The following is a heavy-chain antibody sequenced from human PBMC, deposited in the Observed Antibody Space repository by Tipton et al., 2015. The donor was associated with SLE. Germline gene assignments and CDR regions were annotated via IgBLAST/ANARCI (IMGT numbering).Heavy chain of an antibody. V-gene: IGHV4-38-2*01. CDR2: LYNSGSA. J-gene: IGHJ3*02. CDR1: GYSISSAYY. Sequence: TLSLTCPVSGYSISSAYYWGWIRQPPGKGLGWIGSLYNSGSAFYNPSLKSRVSISIDTSKSQFSLRLSSITAADAAMYYCATTVTTTPSYGAFDIWGLGTMVTVSS. CDR3: ATTVTTTPSYGAFDI. D-gene: IGHD4-17*01.